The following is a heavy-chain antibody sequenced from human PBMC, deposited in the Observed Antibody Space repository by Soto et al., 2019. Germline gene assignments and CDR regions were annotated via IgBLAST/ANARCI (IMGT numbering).Heavy chain of an antibody. CDR3: ARVEDIVVVPADAFDI. V-gene: IGHV1-69*02. Sequence: SVKVSCKAFGGTFSSYTISWVRQAPGQGLEWMGRIIPILGIANYAQKFQGRVTITADKSTSTAYMELSSLRSEDTAVYYCARVEDIVVVPADAFDIWGQGTMVTVSS. D-gene: IGHD2-2*01. J-gene: IGHJ3*02. CDR2: IIPILGIA. CDR1: GGTFSSYT.